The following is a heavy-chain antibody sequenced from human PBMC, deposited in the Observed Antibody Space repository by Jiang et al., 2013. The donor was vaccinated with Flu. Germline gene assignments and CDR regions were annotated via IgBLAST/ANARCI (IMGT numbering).Heavy chain of an antibody. CDR3: ASVPAYSSGGIDY. D-gene: IGHD6-19*01. Sequence: GWMNPNSGNTGYAXKFQGRVTMTRNTSISTAYMELSSLRSEDTAVYYCASVPAYSSGGIDYWGQGTLVTVSS. CDR2: MNPNSGNT. J-gene: IGHJ4*02. V-gene: IGHV1-8*01.